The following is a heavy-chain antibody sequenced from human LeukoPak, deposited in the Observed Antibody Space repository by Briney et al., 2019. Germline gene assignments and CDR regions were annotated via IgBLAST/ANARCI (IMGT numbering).Heavy chain of an antibody. CDR2: INPNSDST. J-gene: IGHJ6*03. D-gene: IGHD6-19*01. CDR1: GYTFTGYY. CDR3: ARDLYQWLPSTRPRDYYYYMDV. V-gene: IGHV1-2*02. Sequence: GASVKVSCKASGYTFTGYYIHWVRQAPGQGLEYMAWINPNSDSTNYAQKFQGRVTMTRDTSISTAYMELSRLRSDDTAVYYCARDLYQWLPSTRPRDYYYYMDVWGEGTTVTVSS.